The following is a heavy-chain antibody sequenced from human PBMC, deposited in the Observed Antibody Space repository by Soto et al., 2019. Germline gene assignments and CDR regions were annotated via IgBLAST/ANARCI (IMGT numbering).Heavy chain of an antibody. J-gene: IGHJ4*02. Sequence: QVQLVQSGAEVKKPGASVKASCKASGYTFTNYAMHWVRQAPGQSLEWMGWINAGNGNTKYSQKFQGRVTITRDTXATTAYMELSSLRSEDTAVYYCARDRLTLNSSPDYWGQGTLVTVSS. V-gene: IGHV1-3*01. CDR2: INAGNGNT. D-gene: IGHD3-22*01. CDR1: GYTFTNYA. CDR3: ARDRLTLNSSPDY.